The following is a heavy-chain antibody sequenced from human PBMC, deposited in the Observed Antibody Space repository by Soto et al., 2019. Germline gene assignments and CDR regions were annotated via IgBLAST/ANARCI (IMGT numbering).Heavy chain of an antibody. CDR1: GGTFSSYA. J-gene: IGHJ4*02. Sequence: QVQLVQYGAEVKKPGSSVKVSCKASGGTFSSYAISWVRQAPGQGLERMGWIIPIFGTANYAQKFQGRVTITADESTSTADMELSSLRSEDTAVYYCAEVCRGLSRGHLGLYYFDYWGQGTLVTVS. CDR2: IIPIFGTA. D-gene: IGHD2-8*01. V-gene: IGHV1-69*01. CDR3: AEVCRGLSRGHLGLYYFDY.